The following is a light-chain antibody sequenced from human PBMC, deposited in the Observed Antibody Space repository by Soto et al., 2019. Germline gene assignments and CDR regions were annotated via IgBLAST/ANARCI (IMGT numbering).Light chain of an antibody. V-gene: IGKV3-15*01. J-gene: IGKJ4*01. CDR2: GAS. CDR3: QQYNNWPRAVT. Sequence: EILMTQSPATLSVSPGERVTLSCRASHSVSSNLAWYQQKPGQAPRLLIYGASTRATGIPARFSGSGSGTEFSLSISSLQSEDFAVYYCQQYNNWPRAVTFGGGTKVDIK. CDR1: HSVSSN.